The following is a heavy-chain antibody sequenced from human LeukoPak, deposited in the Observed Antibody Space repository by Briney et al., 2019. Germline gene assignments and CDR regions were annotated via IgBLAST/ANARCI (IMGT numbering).Heavy chain of an antibody. Sequence: GGSLRLSCAASGFTFSSYAMSWVRQAPGKGLEWVSAISGSGGSTYYADSVKGRFTISRDNSKNTLYLQMNSLRAEDTAVYYCAKDLSGGGNSQTPDAFDIWGQGTMVTVPS. V-gene: IGHV3-23*01. CDR3: AKDLSGGGNSQTPDAFDI. D-gene: IGHD4-23*01. J-gene: IGHJ3*02. CDR2: ISGSGGST. CDR1: GFTFSSYA.